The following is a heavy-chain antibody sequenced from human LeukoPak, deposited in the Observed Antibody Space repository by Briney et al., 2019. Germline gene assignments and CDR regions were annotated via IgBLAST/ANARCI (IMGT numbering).Heavy chain of an antibody. D-gene: IGHD6-19*01. Sequence: PGGSLRLSCAACGFTFGKAWRSGVRQAPAKGLEGVGRIKSKTDGGTTDYAAPVKGRFTISRDDSKNTLYLQMNGLKTDDTALYYCTTAVYSSGWFYFDYWGQGTLVTVSS. J-gene: IGHJ4*02. CDR1: GFTFGKAW. V-gene: IGHV3-15*01. CDR3: TTAVYSSGWFYFDY. CDR2: IKSKTDGGTT.